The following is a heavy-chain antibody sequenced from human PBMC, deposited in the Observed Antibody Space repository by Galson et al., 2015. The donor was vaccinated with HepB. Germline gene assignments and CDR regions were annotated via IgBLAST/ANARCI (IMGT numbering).Heavy chain of an antibody. CDR1: GYTFTSYA. CDR2: INAGNGNT. CDR3: AHPGLGPDAFDI. J-gene: IGHJ3*02. Sequence: SVKVSCKASGYTFTSYAMHWVRQAPGQRLEWVGWINAGNGNTKYSQKFQGRVTITRDTSASTAYMELSSLRSEDTAVYYCAHPGLGPDAFDIWGQGTMVTVSS. V-gene: IGHV1-3*01.